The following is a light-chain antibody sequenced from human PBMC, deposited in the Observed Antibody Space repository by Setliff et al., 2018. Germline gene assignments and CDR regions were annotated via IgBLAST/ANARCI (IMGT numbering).Light chain of an antibody. CDR1: SSDVGYYNF. J-gene: IGLJ1*01. Sequence: QSVLTQPASVSESPGQSITISCTGTSSDVGYYNFVSWYQQHPGKAPKLMIYDVTDRPSGISNRFSGSKSGNTASLTISGLQAEDEADYYCTSYTTGDSFVFGTGTKGTVL. CDR2: DVT. V-gene: IGLV2-14*03. CDR3: TSYTTGDSFV.